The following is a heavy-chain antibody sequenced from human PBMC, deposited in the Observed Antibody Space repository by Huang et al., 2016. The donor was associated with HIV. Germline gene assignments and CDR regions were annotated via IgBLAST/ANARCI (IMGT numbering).Heavy chain of an antibody. CDR2: IYYGGST. CDR3: ARLTTTDAFDI. Sequence: QLQLQESGPGLVKPSETLSLTCTVSGGSISRSGYFWGWIRQPPGKGLEWIGTIYYGGSTYDNPSLKSRLTISVDTAKNHFSLKLSSVTAADTAVYYCARLTTTDAFDIWGQGTMVTVSS. J-gene: IGHJ3*02. D-gene: IGHD3-22*01. CDR1: GGSISRSGYF. V-gene: IGHV4-39*02.